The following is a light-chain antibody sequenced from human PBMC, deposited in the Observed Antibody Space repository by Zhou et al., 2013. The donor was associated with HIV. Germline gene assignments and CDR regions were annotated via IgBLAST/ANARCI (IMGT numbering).Light chain of an antibody. CDR3: QQANSFPPT. V-gene: IGKV1-17*01. J-gene: IGKJ3*01. Sequence: IQMTQSPPSLSASVGDTVTITCRASRDIGNNLVWFQQRPGKAPKRLIYIGSNLDSGVPSRFRGRGYGAEFTLTITGLQPEDFATYYCQQANSFPPTFGPGTKVDIK. CDR2: IGS. CDR1: RDIGNN.